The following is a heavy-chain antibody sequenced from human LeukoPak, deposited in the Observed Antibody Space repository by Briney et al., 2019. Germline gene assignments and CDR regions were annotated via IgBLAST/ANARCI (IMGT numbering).Heavy chain of an antibody. V-gene: IGHV3-48*04. Sequence: GGSLRLSCAASGFTFSSYSMNWVRQAPGKGLEWVSYISSSSSTIYYADSVKGRFTISRDNAKNSLYLQMNSLRAEDTAVYYCAREGYSSSWAEPFTLNYWGQGTLVTVSS. CDR1: GFTFSSYS. D-gene: IGHD6-13*01. CDR3: AREGYSSSWAEPFTLNY. CDR2: ISSSSSTI. J-gene: IGHJ4*02.